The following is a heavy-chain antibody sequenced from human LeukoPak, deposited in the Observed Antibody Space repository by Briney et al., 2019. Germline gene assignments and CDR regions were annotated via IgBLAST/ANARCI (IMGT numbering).Heavy chain of an antibody. D-gene: IGHD3-22*01. V-gene: IGHV3-21*04. CDR3: ASFPIGYYDSIIPFDL. CDR1: GFTFSSYS. Sequence: GGSLRLSCAASGFTFSSYSMNWVRQAPGKGLEWVSSISSSSSYIYYADSVKGRFTISRDNAKNSLYLQMNSLRAEDTAVYYCASFPIGYYDSIIPFDLWGRGTLVTVSS. CDR2: ISSSSSYI. J-gene: IGHJ2*01.